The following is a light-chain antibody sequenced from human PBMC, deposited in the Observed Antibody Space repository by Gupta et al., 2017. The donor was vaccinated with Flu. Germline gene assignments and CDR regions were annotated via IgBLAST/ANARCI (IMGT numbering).Light chain of an antibody. V-gene: IGLV4-69*01. J-gene: IGLJ3*02. CDR1: SGHSSYA. CDR2: LNSDGSH. CDR3: QTWGTGIPWV. Sequence: QLVLTQSPSASASLGASVKLTCTLSSGHSSYAIAWHQQQPEKGPRYLMKLNSDGSHSKGDGIPDRFSGSSSGAERYITISSLQSEDEADYYCQTWGTGIPWVFGGGTKLTVL.